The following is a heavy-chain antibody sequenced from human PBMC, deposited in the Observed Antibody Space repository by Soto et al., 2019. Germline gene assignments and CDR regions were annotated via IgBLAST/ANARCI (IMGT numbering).Heavy chain of an antibody. V-gene: IGHV1-18*04. CDR2: IRAYNGYT. D-gene: IGHD6-19*01. Sequence: VSVKVSCKASGYTFTSYGISWVRQARGQGLEWMGWIRAYNGYTNYAQKFQGRVTISTDTSTSTAYMELRSLISDDTAVYYCVRASDGYCSAWYIAYFVYLGHGSPVTVSS. CDR1: GYTFTSYG. CDR3: VRASDGYCSAWYIAYFVY. J-gene: IGHJ4*01.